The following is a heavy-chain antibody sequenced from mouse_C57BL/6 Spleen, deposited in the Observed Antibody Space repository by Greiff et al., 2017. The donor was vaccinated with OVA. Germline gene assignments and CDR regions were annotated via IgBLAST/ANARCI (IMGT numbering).Heavy chain of an antibody. J-gene: IGHJ3*01. CDR2: IDPSDSET. D-gene: IGHD2-4*01. CDR3: ARDEGLRRGFAY. CDR1: GYTFTSYR. V-gene: IGHV1-52*01. Sequence: VQLQQPGAELVRPGSSVKLSCKASGYTFTSYRMHWVKQRPIQGLEWIGNIDPSDSETHYNQKFKDKATLTVDKSSSTAHMELRSLTSEDSAVYYCARDEGLRRGFAYWGQGTLVTVSA.